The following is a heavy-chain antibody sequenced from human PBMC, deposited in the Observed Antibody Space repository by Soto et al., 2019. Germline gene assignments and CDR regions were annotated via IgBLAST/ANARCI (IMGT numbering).Heavy chain of an antibody. D-gene: IGHD6-13*01. CDR1: GGTFSSYA. CDR3: ARDLLSFIAAAGTDYDYYGMDV. CDR2: IIPIFGTA. Sequence: ASVKVSCKASGGTFSSYAISWVRQAPGQGLEWMGGIIPIFGTANYAQKFQGRVTITADKSTSTAYMELNSLRSEDTAVYYCARDLLSFIAAAGTDYDYYGMDVWGQGTTVTVSS. J-gene: IGHJ6*02. V-gene: IGHV1-69*06.